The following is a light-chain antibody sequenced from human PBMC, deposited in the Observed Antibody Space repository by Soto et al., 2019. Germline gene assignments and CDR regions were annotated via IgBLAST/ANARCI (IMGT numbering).Light chain of an antibody. CDR3: QQYGSSPWT. CDR1: QSISSSY. CDR2: GAS. J-gene: IGKJ1*01. Sequence: EIVLTQSPGTLSLSPGERATLSCRASQSISSSYLAWYQQKPGQAPRLLISGASSRATGIPARFSGSGSGTGFTLTISRLEPEDLAIYFCQQYGSSPWTFGQGTKVEIK. V-gene: IGKV3-20*01.